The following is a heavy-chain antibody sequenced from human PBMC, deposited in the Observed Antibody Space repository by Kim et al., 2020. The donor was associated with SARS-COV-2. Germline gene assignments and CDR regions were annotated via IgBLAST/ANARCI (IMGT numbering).Heavy chain of an antibody. V-gene: IGHV3-30*01. Sequence: NKYDADSGKGRFTISRDNSKNTLYLQMNSLRVEDTAVYYCARDGGRNFDYWGQGTLVTVSS. D-gene: IGHD2-15*01. CDR2: NK. J-gene: IGHJ4*02. CDR3: ARDGGRNFDY.